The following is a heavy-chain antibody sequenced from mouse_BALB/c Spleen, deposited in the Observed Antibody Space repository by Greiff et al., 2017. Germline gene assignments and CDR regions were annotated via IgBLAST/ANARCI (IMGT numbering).Heavy chain of an antibody. V-gene: IGHV5-9-3*01. CDR3: ARHEYRYAMDY. Sequence: EVQVVESGGGLVKPGGSLKLSCAASGFTFSSYAMSWVRQTPEKRLEWVATISSGGSYTYYPDSVKGRFTISRDNAKKTLYLQMSSLRSEDTAMYYCARHEYRYAMDYWGQGTSVTVSS. CDR1: GFTFSSYA. D-gene: IGHD2-14*01. CDR2: ISSGGSYT. J-gene: IGHJ4*01.